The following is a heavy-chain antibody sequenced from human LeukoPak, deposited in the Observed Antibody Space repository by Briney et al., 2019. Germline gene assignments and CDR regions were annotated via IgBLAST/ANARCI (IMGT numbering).Heavy chain of an antibody. Sequence: PGGSLRLSCLASGFTFNLYSMHWVRQAPGKGLEFVSVISSDGVYTYYAYSVKGRFTISRDNSKNTVYLQMSSLGADDTAAYYCAKVLDYCDGGTCYNSGMDSWGQGTLVTVSS. V-gene: IGHV3-64D*08. CDR2: ISSDGVYT. CDR1: GFTFNLYS. D-gene: IGHD2-15*01. J-gene: IGHJ4*02. CDR3: AKVLDYCDGGTCYNSGMDS.